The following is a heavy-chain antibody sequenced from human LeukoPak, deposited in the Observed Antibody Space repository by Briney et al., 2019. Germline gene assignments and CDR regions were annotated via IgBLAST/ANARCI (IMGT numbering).Heavy chain of an antibody. J-gene: IGHJ5*02. CDR2: ISSSGSTI. D-gene: IGHD6-13*01. CDR1: GFTFSSYE. V-gene: IGHV3-48*03. Sequence: SGGSLRLSCAASGFTFSSYEMNWVRQAPGKGLEWVSYISSSGSTIYYADSVKGRFTISRDNAKNSLYLQMNSLRAEDTAVYYCARFVGIAAAGTGWFDPWGQGTLVTVSS. CDR3: ARFVGIAAAGTGWFDP.